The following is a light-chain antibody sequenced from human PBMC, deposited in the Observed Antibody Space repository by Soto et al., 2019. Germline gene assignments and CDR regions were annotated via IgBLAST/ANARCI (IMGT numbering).Light chain of an antibody. V-gene: IGKV3-20*01. CDR3: QQYGTSPPALT. CDR2: GAS. Sequence: DIVLTQSPGTLSLPPGERAILSCSASQSVSSSHLAWYQQKPGQAPRLLIYGASSRATGIPDRFSGSGSGTDFTLTISRLEPEDFAVYYWQQYGTSPPALTFGGGTKVDIK. CDR1: QSVSSSH. J-gene: IGKJ4*01.